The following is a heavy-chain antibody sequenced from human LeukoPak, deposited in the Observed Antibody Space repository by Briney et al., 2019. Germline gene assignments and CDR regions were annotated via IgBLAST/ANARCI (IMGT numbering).Heavy chain of an antibody. V-gene: IGHV1-18*01. CDR2: ISAYNGNT. CDR1: GYTFTSYG. D-gene: IGHD6-13*01. Sequence: AASVKVSCKASGYTFTSYGISWVRQAPGQGLEWMGWISAYNGNTNYAQKLQGRITMTTDTSTSTAYMELRSLRSDDTAVYYCARDRVVVYSGSWYGYYGMDVWGQGTTVTVSS. CDR3: ARDRVVVYSGSWYGYYGMDV. J-gene: IGHJ6*02.